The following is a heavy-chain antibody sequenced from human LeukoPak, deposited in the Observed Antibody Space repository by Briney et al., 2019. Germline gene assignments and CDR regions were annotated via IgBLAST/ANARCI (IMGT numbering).Heavy chain of an antibody. CDR2: MNPDSGET. Sequence: ASVKVSCMASVYTFTSYDINWVRQATGQGLEWMGWMNPDSGETGYAQKLQGRVTVTRDTSISTAYMELSSLRSDDTAVYYCARCRYDSSGYYSYWGQGTLVTVSS. CDR3: ARCRYDSSGYYSY. CDR1: VYTFTSYD. V-gene: IGHV1-8*03. D-gene: IGHD3-22*01. J-gene: IGHJ4*02.